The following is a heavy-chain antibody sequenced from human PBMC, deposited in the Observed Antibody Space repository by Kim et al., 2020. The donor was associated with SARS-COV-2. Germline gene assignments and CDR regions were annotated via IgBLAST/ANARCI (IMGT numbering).Heavy chain of an antibody. V-gene: IGHV3-48*02. D-gene: IGHD3-10*01. CDR2: ISSSSSTI. CDR3: ARLPTNYYGSGSYSNYYYYYGMDV. Sequence: GGSLRLSCAASGFTFSSYSMNWVRQAPGKGLEWVSYISSSSSTIYYADSVKGRFTISRDNAKNSLYLQMNSLRDEDTAVYYCARLPTNYYGSGSYSNYYYYYGMDVWGQGTTVTVSS. J-gene: IGHJ6*02. CDR1: GFTFSSYS.